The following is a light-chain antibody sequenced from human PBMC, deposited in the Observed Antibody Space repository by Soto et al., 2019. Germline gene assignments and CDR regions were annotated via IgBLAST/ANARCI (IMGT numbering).Light chain of an antibody. Sequence: DIQMTQSPSSLSASVGDRVTITCRASRSISSYLYWYQQKPGQAPTLLIYAASTLQSGVPSSFIGSGSGTDFALTSSSPQPEESATYYCQQSYTTPRTFGHGTKVEVK. V-gene: IGKV1-39*01. CDR1: RSISSY. J-gene: IGKJ1*01. CDR2: AAS. CDR3: QQSYTTPRT.